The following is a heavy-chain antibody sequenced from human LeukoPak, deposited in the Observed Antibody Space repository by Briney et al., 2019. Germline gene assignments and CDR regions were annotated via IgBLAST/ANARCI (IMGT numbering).Heavy chain of an antibody. Sequence: GGSLRLSCAASGFTFDDYAMHWVRQAPGKGLEWVSGISWNSGSIGYADSVKGRFTISRGNAKNSLYLQMNSLRAEDTALYYCAKDTAPDSGYSSSWRHGNAFDIWGQGTMVTVSS. CDR3: AKDTAPDSGYSSSWRHGNAFDI. CDR2: ISWNSGSI. V-gene: IGHV3-9*01. CDR1: GFTFDDYA. J-gene: IGHJ3*02. D-gene: IGHD6-13*01.